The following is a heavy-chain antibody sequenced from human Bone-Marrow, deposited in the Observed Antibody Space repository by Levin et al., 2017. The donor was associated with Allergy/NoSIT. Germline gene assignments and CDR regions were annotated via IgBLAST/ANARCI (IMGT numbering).Heavy chain of an antibody. CDR2: IDPSDSYT. CDR1: GYTFTTFW. D-gene: IGHD5-12*01. V-gene: IGHV5-10-1*01. J-gene: IGHJ4*02. CDR3: ARLTIVGTTYIDY. Sequence: KVSCKGSGYTFTTFWITWVRQIPGKGLEWVARIDPSDSYTIYSPSFEGHVTISADKSTTTAYLQWSGLKASDTAMYYCARLTIVGTTYIDYWGQGTLVTVSS.